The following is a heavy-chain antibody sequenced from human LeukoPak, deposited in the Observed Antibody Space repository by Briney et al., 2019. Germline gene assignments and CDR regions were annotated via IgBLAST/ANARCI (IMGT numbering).Heavy chain of an antibody. D-gene: IGHD3-10*01. CDR1: GFTFSSYA. J-gene: IGHJ4*02. V-gene: IGHV3-23*01. CDR2: ISGSGGST. Sequence: PGGSLGLSCAASGFTFSSYAMSWVRQAPGKGLEWVSAISGSGGSTYYADSVKGRFTISRDNSKNTLYLQMNSLRAEDTAVYYCARDVRSYYGSGSYYLDYWGQGTLVTVSS. CDR3: ARDVRSYYGSGSYYLDY.